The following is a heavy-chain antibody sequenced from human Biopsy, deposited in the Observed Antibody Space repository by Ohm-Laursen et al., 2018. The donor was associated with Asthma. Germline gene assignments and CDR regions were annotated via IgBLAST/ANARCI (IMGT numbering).Heavy chain of an antibody. D-gene: IGHD2-15*01. CDR1: GFTFSSYA. J-gene: IGHJ4*02. CDR2: ISGSGGST. CDR3: AKAREDIVVVVAVSDS. Sequence: SLRLSCAASGFTFSSYAMSWVRQPPGKGLEWVSAISGSGGSTYYADSVKGRFTISRYNSKNTLHLQMNSLRAEDTAVYYCAKAREDIVVVVAVSDSWGQGTLVTVSS. V-gene: IGHV3-23*01.